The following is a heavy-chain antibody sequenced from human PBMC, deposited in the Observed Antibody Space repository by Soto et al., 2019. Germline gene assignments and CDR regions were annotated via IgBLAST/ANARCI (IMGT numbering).Heavy chain of an antibody. CDR3: ATMYYDILTGLQGWFDP. V-gene: IGHV5-51*01. D-gene: IGHD3-9*01. CDR2: IYPGDSDT. J-gene: IGHJ5*02. Sequence: PGESLKISCNGSGYSFTIYCIGWVLQMPGKGLEWMGIIYPGDSDTRYSPSFQGQVTISADKSISTAYLQWSSLKASDTAMYYCATMYYDILTGLQGWFDPWGQGTLVTVS. CDR1: GYSFTIYC.